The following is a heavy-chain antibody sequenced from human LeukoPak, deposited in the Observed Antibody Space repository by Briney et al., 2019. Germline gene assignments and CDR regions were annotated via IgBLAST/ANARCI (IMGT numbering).Heavy chain of an antibody. CDR2: IWYDGTNK. CDR3: ARIGGDRDPFDY. Sequence: GGPLRLSCAASGLTFSSYGMHGVREAPGKGLEWVAVIWYDGTNKYYADSVKGRFTISRDNSENTLYLQMNSLRAEDTAVYYCARIGGDRDPFDYGGQGTLVTVSA. D-gene: IGHD2-21*02. J-gene: IGHJ4*02. V-gene: IGHV3-33*01. CDR1: GLTFSSYG.